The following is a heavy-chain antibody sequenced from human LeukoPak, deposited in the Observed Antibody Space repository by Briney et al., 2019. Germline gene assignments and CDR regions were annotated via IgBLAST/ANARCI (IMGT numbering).Heavy chain of an antibody. CDR2: IYHSGST. J-gene: IGHJ4*02. CDR1: GYSISGGYY. V-gene: IGHV4-38-2*02. Sequence: SETLSLTCTVSGYSISGGYYWGWIRQPPGKGLEWIGSIYHSGSTYYNPSLKSRVTISVDTSKNQFSLKLSSVTAADTAVYYCARENGSRSGSYWGQGTLVTVSS. CDR3: ARENGSRSGSY. D-gene: IGHD3-22*01.